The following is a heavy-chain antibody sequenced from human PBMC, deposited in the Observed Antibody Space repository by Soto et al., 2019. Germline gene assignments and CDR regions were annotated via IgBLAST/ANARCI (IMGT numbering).Heavy chain of an antibody. CDR2: INSEGYST. J-gene: IGHJ4*02. D-gene: IGHD3-22*01. CDR1: GFTFSSYW. V-gene: IGHV3-74*01. Sequence: EVQLVESGGGLVQPGGSLRLSCAASGFTFSSYWMHWIRQVPGKGLVWVSRINSEGYSTSYADSVKGRFTISRDNAKNTLYLQMNSLRVEDTAVYYCARDYDSSGYNSCYWGQGPLVTVSS. CDR3: ARDYDSSGYNSCY.